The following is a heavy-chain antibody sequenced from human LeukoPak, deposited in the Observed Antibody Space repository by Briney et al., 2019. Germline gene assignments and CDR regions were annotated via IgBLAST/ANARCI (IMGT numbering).Heavy chain of an antibody. V-gene: IGHV4-4*02. CDR1: GGSISSSNW. Sequence: KPSGTLSLTCAVSGGSISSSNWWSWVRQPPGKGLEWIGEIYHSGSTNYNPSLKSRVTISVDKSKNQFSLKLSSVTAADTAVYYCARGYYDSSGYYSYYFDYWGQGTLVTVSS. CDR2: IYHSGST. J-gene: IGHJ4*02. CDR3: ARGYYDSSGYYSYYFDY. D-gene: IGHD3-22*01.